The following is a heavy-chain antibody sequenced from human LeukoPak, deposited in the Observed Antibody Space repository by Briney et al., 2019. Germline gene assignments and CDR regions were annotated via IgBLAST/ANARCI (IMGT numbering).Heavy chain of an antibody. CDR1: GFPFNGYS. CDR3: AELGITMIGGV. V-gene: IGHV3-48*03. J-gene: IGHJ6*04. D-gene: IGHD3-10*02. Sequence: GGSLRLSCAASGFPFNGYSIHWVRQAPGKGLEWVSYISSSGSTIYYADSVKGRFTISRDNAKNSLYLQMNSLRAEDTAVYYCAELGITMIGGVWGKGTTVTISS. CDR2: ISSSGSTI.